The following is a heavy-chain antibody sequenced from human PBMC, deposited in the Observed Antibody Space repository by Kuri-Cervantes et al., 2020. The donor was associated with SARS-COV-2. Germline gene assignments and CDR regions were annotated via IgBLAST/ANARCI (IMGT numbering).Heavy chain of an antibody. V-gene: IGHV1-69*13. CDR2: IIPIFGTA. CDR3: AIASTYCSSTSCDDYYYMDV. D-gene: IGHD2-2*01. Sequence: SVNVSCKASGRTFSSYAISWVRQAPGQGLEWMGRIIPIFGTANYAQKFQGRVTITADESTSTAYMELGSLRSEDTAVYYCAIASTYCSSTSCDDYYYMDVWGKGTTVTVSS. CDR1: GRTFSSYA. J-gene: IGHJ6*03.